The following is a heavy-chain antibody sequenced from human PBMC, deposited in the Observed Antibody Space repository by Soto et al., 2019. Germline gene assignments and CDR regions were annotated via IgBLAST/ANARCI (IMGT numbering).Heavy chain of an antibody. CDR3: AKEGVADKYYYYGMDV. D-gene: IGHD3-3*01. CDR2: ISSDGNDK. J-gene: IGHJ6*02. V-gene: IGHV3-30*04. CDR1: GFTFSSYP. Sequence: QVQLVESGGGVVQPGRSLRLSCVASGFTFSSYPIHWVRQAPGKGLEWVTTISSDGNDKYYSDSVKGRFTTSRDNSKNTVYLQMNHLRVEDTAVYYCAKEGVADKYYYYGMDVWGQGTTVNVSS.